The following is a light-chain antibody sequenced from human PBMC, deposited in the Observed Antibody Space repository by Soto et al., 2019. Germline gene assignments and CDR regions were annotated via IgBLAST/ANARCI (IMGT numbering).Light chain of an antibody. CDR3: QQYNNWPPGT. V-gene: IGKV3-15*01. CDR2: GAS. J-gene: IGKJ1*01. Sequence: EIVMTQSPATLSVSPWERATFSCRASQSVTTSYLAWYQQKPGQAPRLLIYGASTRATGIPARSSGSGSGTEFTLTISSLQSEDFAVYYCQQYNNWPPGTFGQGTKVDIK. CDR1: QSVTTSY.